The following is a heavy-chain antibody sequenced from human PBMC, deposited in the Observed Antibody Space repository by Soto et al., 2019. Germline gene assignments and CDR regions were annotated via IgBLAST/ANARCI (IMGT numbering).Heavy chain of an antibody. CDR3: ARDHASTVVTSGGY. CDR2: ISYDGSNK. J-gene: IGHJ4*02. V-gene: IGHV3-30-3*01. Sequence: PVGSLRLSCAASGFTFSSYAMHWVRQAPGKGLEWVAVISYDGSNKYYADSVKGRFTISRDNSKNTLYLQMNSLRAEDTAVYYCARDHASTVVTSGGYWGQGTLVTVSS. D-gene: IGHD4-17*01. CDR1: GFTFSSYA.